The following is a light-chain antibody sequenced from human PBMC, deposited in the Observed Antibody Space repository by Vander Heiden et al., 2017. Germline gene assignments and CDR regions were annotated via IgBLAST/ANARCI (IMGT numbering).Light chain of an antibody. CDR3: SSYAGSNNFYGV. J-gene: IGLJ2*01. CDR2: EVS. Sequence: QSALTQPPSASGSPGQSVTISCTGTSSDVGGYNYVSWYQQHPGKAPKLMIYEVSKRPSGVPDRFSGSKSGNTASLTVSGLQAEDEADYYCSSYAGSNNFYGVFGGGTKLTVL. CDR1: SSDVGGYNY. V-gene: IGLV2-8*01.